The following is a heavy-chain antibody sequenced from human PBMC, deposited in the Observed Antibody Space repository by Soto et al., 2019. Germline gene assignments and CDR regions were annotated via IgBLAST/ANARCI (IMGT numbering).Heavy chain of an antibody. CDR1: GFTFSSYG. D-gene: IGHD1-26*01. Sequence: QVQLVESGGGVVQPGRSLRLSCVASGFTFSSYGMHWVRQAPGKGLEWVAIISYDGSNTYYADSVKGRFTISRDNSKNTLYLQMISLRAEDTSVYYLAKEVGLSGSYYISSSYYLDYWGQGTVVTVSS. CDR2: ISYDGSNT. V-gene: IGHV3-30*18. J-gene: IGHJ4*02. CDR3: AKEVGLSGSYYISSSYYLDY.